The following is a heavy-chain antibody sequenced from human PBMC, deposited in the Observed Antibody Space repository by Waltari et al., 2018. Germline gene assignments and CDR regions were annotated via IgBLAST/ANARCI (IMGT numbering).Heavy chain of an antibody. V-gene: IGHV3-48*04. CDR1: GFTFSSYS. Sequence: EVQLVESGGGLVQPGGSLRLYCAASGFTFSSYSMNWVRQPPGKGLEWISYMITSSSPIYYADFVKGRFTISRDNAKNSLYLPMNSLRAEDTAVYYCARGRVNGYMDVWGKGTTVTVSS. D-gene: IGHD3-10*01. CDR3: ARGRVNGYMDV. CDR2: MITSSSPI. J-gene: IGHJ6*03.